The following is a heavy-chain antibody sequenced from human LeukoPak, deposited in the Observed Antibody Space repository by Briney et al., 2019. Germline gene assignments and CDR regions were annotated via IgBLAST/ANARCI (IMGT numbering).Heavy chain of an antibody. CDR3: ARLRFGEFLFDY. V-gene: IGHV1-2*02. CDR1: GYTFTGYY. J-gene: IGHJ4*02. D-gene: IGHD3-10*01. Sequence: ASVKVSCKASGYTFTGYYMHWVRQAPGQGLEWMGWINPNSGGTNYAQKFQGRVTMTRDTSISTAYMELSRLRSDDTAVYYCARLRFGEFLFDYWGQGTLVTVSS. CDR2: INPNSGGT.